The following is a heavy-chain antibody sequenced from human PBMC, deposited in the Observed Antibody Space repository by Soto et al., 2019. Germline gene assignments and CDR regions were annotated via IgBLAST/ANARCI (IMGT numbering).Heavy chain of an antibody. D-gene: IGHD2-2*01. Sequence: SETLSLTCTVSGGSISSSSYYWGWIRQPPGKGLEWIGSIYYSGSTYYNPSLKSRVTISVDTSKNEFSLKLRSVTAADTAVYFCARIPYCTSTTCYFANYWGQGTLVTVSS. CDR2: IYYSGST. V-gene: IGHV4-39*01. CDR1: GGSISSSSYY. J-gene: IGHJ4*02. CDR3: ARIPYCTSTTCYFANY.